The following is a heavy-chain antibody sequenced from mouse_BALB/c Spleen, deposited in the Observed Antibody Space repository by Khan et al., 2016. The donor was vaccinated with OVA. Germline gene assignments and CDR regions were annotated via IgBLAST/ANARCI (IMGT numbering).Heavy chain of an antibody. D-gene: IGHD1-1*01. V-gene: IGHV1-20*02. J-gene: IGHJ2*01. CDR1: GYSFTGYF. CDR2: INPHIGET. Sequence: VRLQQSGPELVKPGASVKLSCKASGYSFTGYFMNWVMQSHGKSLEWIGRINPHIGETLYNQKFKGKATLTVDESSSTAHIELRSLASEDPAVYYCARKNGSDFDYWGQGTTLTVSS. CDR3: ARKNGSDFDY.